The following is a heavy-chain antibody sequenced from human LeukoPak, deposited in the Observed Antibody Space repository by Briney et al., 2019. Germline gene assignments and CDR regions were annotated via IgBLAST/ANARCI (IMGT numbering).Heavy chain of an antibody. J-gene: IGHJ4*02. V-gene: IGHV1-18*01. CDR2: ISAYNGNT. CDR3: ARDPSPGFWRIPFDY. Sequence: ASVKVSCKASGYTFTSYGISWVRQAPGQGLEWMGCISAYNGNTNYAQKLQGRVTMTTDTSTSTAYMELRSLRSDDTAVYYCARDPSPGFWRIPFDYWGQGTLVTASS. D-gene: IGHD3-3*01. CDR1: GYTFTSYG.